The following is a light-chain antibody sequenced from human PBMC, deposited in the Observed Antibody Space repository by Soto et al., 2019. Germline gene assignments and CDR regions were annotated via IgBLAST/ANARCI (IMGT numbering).Light chain of an antibody. J-gene: IGKJ2*01. CDR2: GAS. CDR1: QSVNNN. CDR3: HQYNNLPPDT. V-gene: IGKV3-15*01. Sequence: EIILTQSPASLSVSPGERATLSCRASQSVNNNLAWYQQKPGQAPRLLIYGASTRATGIPGRFRGSGSGTEFTLTFTSLQSEDFAVYFGHQYNNLPPDTFGQGTKLEIK.